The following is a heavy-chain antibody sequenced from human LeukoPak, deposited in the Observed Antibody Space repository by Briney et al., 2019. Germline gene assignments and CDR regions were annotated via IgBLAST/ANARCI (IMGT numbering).Heavy chain of an antibody. J-gene: IGHJ6*02. CDR1: GGSFSGYY. CDR2: INHSGST. CDR3: ARVRNYYDSSGYYYYYYGMDV. Sequence: PSETLSLTRAVYGGSFSGYYWSWIRQPPGKGLEWIGEINHSGSTNYNPSLKSRVTISVDTSKNQFSLKLSSVTAADTAVYYCARVRNYYDSSGYYYYYYGMDVWGQGTTVTVSS. D-gene: IGHD3-22*01. V-gene: IGHV4-34*01.